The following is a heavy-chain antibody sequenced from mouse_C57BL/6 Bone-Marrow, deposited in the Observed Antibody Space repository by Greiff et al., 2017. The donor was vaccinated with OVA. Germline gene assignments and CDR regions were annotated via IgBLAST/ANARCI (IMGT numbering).Heavy chain of an antibody. V-gene: IGHV1-69*01. CDR2: IDPSDSYT. J-gene: IGHJ2*01. Sequence: QVQLQQSGAELVMPGASLKLSCKASGYTFTSYWMHWVKQRPGQGLEWIGEIDPSDSYTNYNQKFKGKSTLTVDKSSSTAYMQLSSLTSEDSAVYYCARGGYSEDFDYWGQGTTLTVSS. CDR1: GYTFTSYW. D-gene: IGHD2-3*01. CDR3: ARGGYSEDFDY.